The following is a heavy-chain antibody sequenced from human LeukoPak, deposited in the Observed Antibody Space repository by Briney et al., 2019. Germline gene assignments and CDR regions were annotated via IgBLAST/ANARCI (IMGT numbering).Heavy chain of an antibody. CDR3: ARALMGDAFDI. CDR1: GGSISSYY. V-gene: IGHV4-59*01. Sequence: SETLSLTCTVSGGSISSYYWSWIGQPPGEGREWIGYIYYSGSTNYNPSLKSRVTISVDTSTNQFSLKQSSVTAADTAVYYCARALMGDAFDIWGQGTMVTVSS. D-gene: IGHD5-24*01. J-gene: IGHJ3*02. CDR2: IYYSGST.